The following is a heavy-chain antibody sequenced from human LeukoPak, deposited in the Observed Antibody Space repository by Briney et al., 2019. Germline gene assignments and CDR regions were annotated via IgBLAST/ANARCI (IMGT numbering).Heavy chain of an antibody. CDR2: ISYDGSNK. D-gene: IGHD5-12*01. V-gene: IGHV3-30*18. Sequence: GRSLRLSCAASGFTFSSYGMHWVRQAPGKGLEWVAVISYDGSNKYYADSVKGRFTVSRDNSKNTLYLQMKSLRAEDTAVYYCAKGGGYEAQYNYYYLDVWGKGTTVTISS. CDR1: GFTFSSYG. CDR3: AKGGGYEAQYNYYYLDV. J-gene: IGHJ6*03.